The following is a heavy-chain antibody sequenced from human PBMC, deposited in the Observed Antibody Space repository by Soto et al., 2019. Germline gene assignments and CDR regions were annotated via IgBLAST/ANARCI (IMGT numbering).Heavy chain of an antibody. CDR2: IYYSGST. J-gene: IGHJ6*03. CDR1: WGKSGSYD. V-gene: IGHV4-59*01. D-gene: IGHD3-10*01. CDR3: ARGLFTMVRGVRNYYYMDV. Sequence: WSVSWGKSGSYDGSWLRKQTGKGLEWIGYIYYSGSTNYNPSLKSRVTISVDTSKNQFSLKLSSVTAADTAVYYCARGLFTMVRGVRNYYYMDVWGKGTTVTVSS.